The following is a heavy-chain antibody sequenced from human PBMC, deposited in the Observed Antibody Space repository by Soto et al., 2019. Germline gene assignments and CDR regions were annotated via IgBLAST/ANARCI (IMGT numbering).Heavy chain of an antibody. Sequence: SETLSLTCAASGGSISTGGYSWSWIRQPPGKGLEWIGYIYHSGRTYYNPSLKSRVTISVDRSTNQFSLKLSSVAAADTAVYYCARDSDYYTLMPWGQGTLVTV. J-gene: IGHJ5*02. D-gene: IGHD3-22*01. CDR2: IYHSGRT. CDR3: ARDSDYYTLMP. V-gene: IGHV4-30-2*01. CDR1: GGSISTGGYS.